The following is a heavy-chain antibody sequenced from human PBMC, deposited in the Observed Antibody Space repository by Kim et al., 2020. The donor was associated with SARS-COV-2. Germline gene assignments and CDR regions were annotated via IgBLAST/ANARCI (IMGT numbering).Heavy chain of an antibody. Sequence: SVKVSCKASGGTFSSYAISWVRQAPGQGLEWMGGIIPIFGTANYAQKFQGRVTITADESTSTAYMELSSLRSEDTAVYYCATGYCSGGSCYSPKSYYYGMDVWGQGTTVTVSS. D-gene: IGHD2-15*01. CDR1: GGTFSSYA. V-gene: IGHV1-69*13. J-gene: IGHJ6*02. CDR3: ATGYCSGGSCYSPKSYYYGMDV. CDR2: IIPIFGTA.